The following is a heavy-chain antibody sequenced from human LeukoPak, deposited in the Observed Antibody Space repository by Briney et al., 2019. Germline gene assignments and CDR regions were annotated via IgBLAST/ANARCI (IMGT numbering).Heavy chain of an antibody. J-gene: IGHJ4*02. CDR2: IKQDGSEK. CDR1: GFTFSSSW. Sequence: PGGSLRLSCVASGFTFSSSWMSWVRQAPGKGLERVANIKQDGSEKSYAESVRGRFTISRDNAKNSLYLQLNSLRAEDTALYYCARDNPPDYWGQGTLVTVSS. CDR3: ARDNPPDY. V-gene: IGHV3-7*03.